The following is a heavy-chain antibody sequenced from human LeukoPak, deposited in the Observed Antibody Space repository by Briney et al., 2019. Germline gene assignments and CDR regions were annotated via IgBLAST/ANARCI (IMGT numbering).Heavy chain of an antibody. J-gene: IGHJ4*02. V-gene: IGHV4-34*01. Sequence: PQTLSLTCAVYGGSLSGYSWSWIRQPPGKGLEWVWEINHSGSTNYNPPLKSRVTISVDTSKNQLSLKLSSVTAADTAVYYCARVLRGYSSGRNFDYWGQGTLVTVSS. CDR1: GGSLSGYS. CDR3: ARVLRGYSSGRNFDY. CDR2: INHSGST. D-gene: IGHD5-18*01.